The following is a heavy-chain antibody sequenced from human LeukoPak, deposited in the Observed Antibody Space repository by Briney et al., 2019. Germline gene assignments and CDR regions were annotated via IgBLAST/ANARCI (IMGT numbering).Heavy chain of an antibody. Sequence: PGESLKISCKGSGYSFTSYWISWVLQMPGKGLEWMGRIDPSDSYTNYSPSFQGHVTISADKSISTAYLQWSSLKASDTAMYYCARQEGATYYFDYWGQGTLVTVSS. CDR2: IDPSDSYT. D-gene: IGHD1-26*01. V-gene: IGHV5-10-1*01. CDR3: ARQEGATYYFDY. CDR1: GYSFTSYW. J-gene: IGHJ4*02.